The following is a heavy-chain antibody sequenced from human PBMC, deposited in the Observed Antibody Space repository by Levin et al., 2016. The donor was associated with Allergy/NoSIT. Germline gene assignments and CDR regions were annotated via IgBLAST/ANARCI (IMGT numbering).Heavy chain of an antibody. Sequence: WIRQPPGKGLEWIASIYYSGSTYYTPSLKSRVTISVDTSKNQFSLKLSSVTAADTAVYYCASLGYFDYWGQGTLVTVSS. CDR2: IYYSGST. J-gene: IGHJ4*02. V-gene: IGHV4-39*01. CDR3: ASLGYFDY.